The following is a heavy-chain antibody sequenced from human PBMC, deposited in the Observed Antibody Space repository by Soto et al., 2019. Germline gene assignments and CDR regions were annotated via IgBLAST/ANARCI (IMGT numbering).Heavy chain of an antibody. D-gene: IGHD2-2*01. J-gene: IGHJ6*02. CDR2: IVVGSGNT. CDR3: AAGTDIVVVPAAMGAYYYGMDV. V-gene: IGHV1-58*02. CDR1: GFTFTSSA. Sequence: SVKVSCKASGFTFTSSARRWVRQARGQRLEWIGWIVVGSGNTNYAQKFQERVTITRDMSTSTAYMELSSLRSEDTAVYYCAAGTDIVVVPAAMGAYYYGMDVWGQGTTVTVSS.